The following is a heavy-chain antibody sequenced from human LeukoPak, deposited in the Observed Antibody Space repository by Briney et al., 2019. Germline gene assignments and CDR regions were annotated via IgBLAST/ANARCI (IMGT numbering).Heavy chain of an antibody. V-gene: IGHV1-46*01. J-gene: IGHJ3*02. Sequence: GSSVKVSCKASGGTFSSYAISWVRQAPGQGLEWMGIINPSGGSTSYAQKFQGRVTMTRDTSTSTVYMELSSLRSEDAAVYYCARVGYSSGWGAFDIWGQGTMVTVSS. D-gene: IGHD6-19*01. CDR2: INPSGGST. CDR3: ARVGYSSGWGAFDI. CDR1: GGTFSSYA.